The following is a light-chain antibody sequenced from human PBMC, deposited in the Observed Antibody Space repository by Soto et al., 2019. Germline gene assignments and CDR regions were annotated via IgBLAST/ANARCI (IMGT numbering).Light chain of an antibody. Sequence: EIVMTQSPATLSVSPGERATLSCRASQSVSSNLAWYQQKPGQAPRLLIYGASTRATGIPARFSGSGSGTEFTLTISSLQSEDFAVXYXQXYXNWPRTFGQGTKVEIK. CDR1: QSVSSN. J-gene: IGKJ1*01. CDR2: GAS. V-gene: IGKV3-15*01. CDR3: QXYXNWPRT.